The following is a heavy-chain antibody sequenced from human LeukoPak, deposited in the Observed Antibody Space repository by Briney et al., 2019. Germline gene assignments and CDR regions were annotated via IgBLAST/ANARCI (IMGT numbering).Heavy chain of an antibody. CDR2: IIPIFGTA. CDR3: ARGPPPETMTTVTYFDY. J-gene: IGHJ4*02. V-gene: IGHV1-69*05. CDR1: GGTFSSYA. D-gene: IGHD4-17*01. Sequence: SVKVSCKASGGTFSSYAISWVRQAPGQGLEWMGRIIPIFGTANYAQKFQGRVTITTDESTSTAYMELSSLRSEDTAVYYCARGPPPETMTTVTYFDYWGQGTLVTVSS.